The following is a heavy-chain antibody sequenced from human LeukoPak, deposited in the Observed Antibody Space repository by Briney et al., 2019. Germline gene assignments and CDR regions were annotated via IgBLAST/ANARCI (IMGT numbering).Heavy chain of an antibody. J-gene: IGHJ4*02. Sequence: PSETLSLTCIVSGGSISSSSHYWGWIRQPPGKGLEWIGSIYYSGFTYYNPSLRSRGTMSVHTSKNQFSLKLSSVTATDTAVYYCHFKYCTSSTCFYYFDYWGQGTRVTVSS. CDR3: HFKYCTSSTCFYYFDY. V-gene: IGHV4-39*01. D-gene: IGHD2-2*01. CDR2: IYYSGFT. CDR1: GGSISSSSHY.